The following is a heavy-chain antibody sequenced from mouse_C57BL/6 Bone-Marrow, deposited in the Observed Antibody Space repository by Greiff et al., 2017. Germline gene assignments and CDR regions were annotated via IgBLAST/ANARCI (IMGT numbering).Heavy chain of an antibody. CDR3: TRQLRAFYFDY. D-gene: IGHD2-4*01. CDR1: GFNIKDDY. Sequence: VQLKQSGAELVRPGASVKLSCTASGFNIKDDYMHWVKQRPEQGLEWIGWIDPENGDTEYASKFQGKATITADTSSNTAYLQLSSLTSEDTAVYYCTRQLRAFYFDYWGQGTTLTVSS. J-gene: IGHJ2*01. V-gene: IGHV14-4*01. CDR2: IDPENGDT.